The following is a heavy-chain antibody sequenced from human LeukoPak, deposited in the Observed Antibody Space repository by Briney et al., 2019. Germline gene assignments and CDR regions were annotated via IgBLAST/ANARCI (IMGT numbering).Heavy chain of an antibody. V-gene: IGHV3-48*01. CDR1: GFTFSSYS. CDR3: ARENYDFWSSTNWFDP. D-gene: IGHD3-3*01. Sequence: GGSLTLSCAASGFTFSSYSMNWVRQAPGKGLEWVSYISSSSSTIYYADSVKGRFTISRDNAKNSLYLQMNSLRAEDTAVYYCARENYDFWSSTNWFDPWGQGTLVTFSS. CDR2: ISSSSSTI. J-gene: IGHJ5*02.